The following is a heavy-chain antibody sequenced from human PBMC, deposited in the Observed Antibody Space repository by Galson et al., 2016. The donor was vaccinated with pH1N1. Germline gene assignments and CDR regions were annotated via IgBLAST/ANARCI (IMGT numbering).Heavy chain of an antibody. D-gene: IGHD6-25*01. J-gene: IGHJ4*02. V-gene: IGHV3-11*01. Sequence: SLRLSCAASGFTLSDYYMNWIREAPERGLEWLSSIGSSGNVAYADSVKGRFTISRDNARNSLLLQMDSLRVDDTALYYCAREWGIGAAGPLDSWGQGALVIVSS. CDR3: AREWGIGAAGPLDS. CDR2: IGSSGNV. CDR1: GFTLSDYY.